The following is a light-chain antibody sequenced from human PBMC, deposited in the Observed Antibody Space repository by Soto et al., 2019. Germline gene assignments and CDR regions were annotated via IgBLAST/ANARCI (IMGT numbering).Light chain of an antibody. Sequence: DIQMTQSPSTLSATEGDRVTIIXRASHSIIGWLSWYQQTPGKAPKXXIYXASSLESGVPSRFSGSGCGTEFTLTISNLQPDDVETYYCQQYENYWTFGQGTKVDIK. J-gene: IGKJ1*01. CDR3: QQYENYWT. CDR1: HSIIGW. CDR2: XAS. V-gene: IGKV1-5*02.